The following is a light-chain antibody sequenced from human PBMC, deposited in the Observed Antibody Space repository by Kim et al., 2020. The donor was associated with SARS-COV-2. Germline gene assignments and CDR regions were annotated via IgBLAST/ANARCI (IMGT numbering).Light chain of an antibody. V-gene: IGLV3-19*01. Sequence: SELTQDPAVSVALGQTVRITCQGDSLRTYYASWYQQKPGQAPVLVIYGKNNRPSGIPDRFSGSSSGNTASLTITGAQAEDEADYYCNSRDSSGNHWVFG. CDR2: GKN. J-gene: IGLJ3*02. CDR3: NSRDSSGNHWV. CDR1: SLRTYY.